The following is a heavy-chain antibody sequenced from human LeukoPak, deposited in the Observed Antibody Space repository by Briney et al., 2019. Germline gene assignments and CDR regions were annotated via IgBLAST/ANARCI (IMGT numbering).Heavy chain of an antibody. CDR1: RFTFSSYA. CDR3: VKNMESYGDSSTDS. J-gene: IGHJ4*02. CDR2: ISDSAGSI. Sequence: GGSLRLSCAASRFTFSSYAMSWVRQAPGKGPEWVSAISDSAGSIHYADSVKGRFTISRDNSKNTLHLQMKSLRAEDTAVYYCVKNMESYGDSSTDSWGQGTLVTVSS. D-gene: IGHD4-17*01. V-gene: IGHV3-23*01.